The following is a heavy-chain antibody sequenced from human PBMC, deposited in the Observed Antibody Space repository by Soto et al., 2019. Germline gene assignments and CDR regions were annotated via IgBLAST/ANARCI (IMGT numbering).Heavy chain of an antibody. CDR1: GFTFSSYS. Sequence: EVQLVESGGGLVQPGGSLRLSCAASGFTFSSYSMNWVRQAPGKGLEWVSYISSSSSTIYYADSVKGRFTISRDNAKNPLYLQMNSLRAEDTAVYYCARDCSGGSCYDNGGFDYWGQGTLVTVSS. J-gene: IGHJ4*02. V-gene: IGHV3-48*01. D-gene: IGHD2-15*01. CDR3: ARDCSGGSCYDNGGFDY. CDR2: ISSSSSTI.